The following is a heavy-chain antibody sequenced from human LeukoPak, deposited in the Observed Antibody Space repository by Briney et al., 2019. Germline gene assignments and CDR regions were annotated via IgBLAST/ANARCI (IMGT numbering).Heavy chain of an antibody. D-gene: IGHD5-18*01. J-gene: IGHJ3*02. CDR1: GFTFDDYG. V-gene: IGHV3-20*04. CDR3: ARAQRGYSYGHPNAFDI. CDR2: INWNGGST. Sequence: GGSLRLSCAASGFTFDDYGMSSVRQAPGKGLEWVSGINWNGGSTGYADSVKGRFTISRDNAKNSLYLQMNSLRAEDTALYYCARAQRGYSYGHPNAFDIWGQGTMVTVSS.